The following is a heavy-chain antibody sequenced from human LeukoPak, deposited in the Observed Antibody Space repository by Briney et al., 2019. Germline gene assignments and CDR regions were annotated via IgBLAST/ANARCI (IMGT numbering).Heavy chain of an antibody. CDR1: GGSFSGYD. Sequence: SETLSLTCAVYGGSFSGYDWSWIRQPPGKGLEWIGEINHSGSTKYNPSLKSRVTLSVDTSKNQFSLKVSSVTAADTAVYYCAREGSSTAHFDYWGQGTLVTVSS. V-gene: IGHV4-34*01. D-gene: IGHD4-11*01. J-gene: IGHJ4*02. CDR2: INHSGST. CDR3: AREGSSTAHFDY.